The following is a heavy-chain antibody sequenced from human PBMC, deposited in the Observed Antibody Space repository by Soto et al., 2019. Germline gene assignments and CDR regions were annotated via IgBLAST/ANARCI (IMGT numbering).Heavy chain of an antibody. CDR1: GFTFTSYT. D-gene: IGHD6-13*01. CDR3: ARARVYATGPLDF. J-gene: IGHJ4*02. CDR2: ISSSSDYV. Sequence: GGSLRLSCAASGFTFTSYTMNWVRQAPGKGLEWVSSISSSSDYVYYADSMKGRVTISRDNAKNSLFLDMNSLTGEDTAVYYCARARVYATGPLDFWGQGTLVTVSS. V-gene: IGHV3-21*06.